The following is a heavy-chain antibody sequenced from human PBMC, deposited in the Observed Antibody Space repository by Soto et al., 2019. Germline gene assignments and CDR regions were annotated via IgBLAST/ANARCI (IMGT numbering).Heavy chain of an antibody. D-gene: IGHD3-16*02. CDR3: ARYIAYGMDV. CDR1: GYTFTGYY. Sequence: QVQLVQSGAEVKKPGASVKVSCKASGYTFTGYYMHWVRQAPGQGLEWMGWINPNSGGTNYAQKFQGRVTMTRDTSISTDYMELSNLRAADTAVYYGARYIAYGMDVWGQGTTVTVSS. CDR2: INPNSGGT. J-gene: IGHJ6*02. V-gene: IGHV1-2*02.